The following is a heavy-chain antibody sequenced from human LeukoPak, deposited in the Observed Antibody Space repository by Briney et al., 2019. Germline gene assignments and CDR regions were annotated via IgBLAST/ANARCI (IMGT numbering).Heavy chain of an antibody. CDR2: INPIFGTA. Sequence: ASVKVSCKASGGTFSSYAISWVRQAPGQGLEWMGGINPIFGTANYAQKFQGRVTITADESTSTAYMELSSLRSEDTAVYYCASPHGISGSYWPYYYYGMDVWGQGTTVTVSS. CDR1: GGTFSSYA. D-gene: IGHD1-26*01. V-gene: IGHV1-69*13. CDR3: ASPHGISGSYWPYYYYGMDV. J-gene: IGHJ6*02.